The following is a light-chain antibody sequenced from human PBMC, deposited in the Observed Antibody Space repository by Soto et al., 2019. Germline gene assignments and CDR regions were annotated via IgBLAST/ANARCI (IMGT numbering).Light chain of an antibody. Sequence: EIVLTQSPGTLSLSPGERATLSCRASQSVSSSFLAWYQQKPGQAPRLLIYAASSRATGVPDRFSGSGSGTDFTLTISRLEPEDFATYYCQQANSFPLTFGGGTKVEIK. CDR1: QSVSSSF. J-gene: IGKJ4*01. CDR2: AAS. CDR3: QQANSFPLT. V-gene: IGKV3-20*01.